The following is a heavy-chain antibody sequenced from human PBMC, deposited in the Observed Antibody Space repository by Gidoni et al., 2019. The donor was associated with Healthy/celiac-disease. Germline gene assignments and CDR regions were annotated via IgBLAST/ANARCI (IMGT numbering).Heavy chain of an antibody. V-gene: IGHV3-23*01. J-gene: IGHJ4*02. D-gene: IGHD2-21*02. CDR3: AKGVVVTAILGYYFDY. CDR2: ISGSGGST. CDR1: GFTFSSYA. Sequence: EVQLLESGGGLVQPGGSLRLSCAASGFTFSSYAMSWVRQAPGKGLGWVSAISGSGGSTYYADSVKGRFTISRDNSKNTLYLQMNSLRAEDTAVYYCAKGVVVTAILGYYFDYWGQGTLVTVSS.